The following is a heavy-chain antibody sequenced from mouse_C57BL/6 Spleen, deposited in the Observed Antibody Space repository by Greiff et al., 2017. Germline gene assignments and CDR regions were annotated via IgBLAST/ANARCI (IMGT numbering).Heavy chain of an antibody. CDR2: IRHKGNCYTT. D-gene: IGHD3-1*01. CDR1: GFTFTDYY. J-gene: IGHJ4*01. CDR3: ARVELLVALVY. Sequence: EVQVVESGGGLVQPGGSLSLSCAASGFTFTDYYMSWVRQPPGKALEWLGFIRHKGNCYTTEYSAYVKGRFTISRDTSQSILYLRRNALRAEESATYYCARVELLVALVYWGEGTSVT. V-gene: IGHV7-3*01.